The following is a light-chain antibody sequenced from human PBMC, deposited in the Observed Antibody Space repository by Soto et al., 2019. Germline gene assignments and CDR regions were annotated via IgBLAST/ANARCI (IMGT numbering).Light chain of an antibody. CDR3: AAWDDSLNGWV. V-gene: IGLV1-44*01. J-gene: IGLJ3*02. CDR2: SNN. CDR1: SSNIGINT. Sequence: QSVLTQPPSASGTPGQRVTISCSGGSSNIGINTVNWYQQLPGTALKLLIHSNNQRPSGVPDRFSGSKSGTSSSLAISGLQSEDEAAYYCAAWDDSLNGWVFGGGTKLTVL.